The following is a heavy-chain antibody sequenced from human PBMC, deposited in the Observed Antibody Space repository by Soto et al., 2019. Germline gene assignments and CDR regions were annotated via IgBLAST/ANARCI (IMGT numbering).Heavy chain of an antibody. D-gene: IGHD2-2*01. J-gene: IGHJ4*02. CDR2: ISDTGSSH. CDR3: AKDRGGDCPDNSCYFGADY. CDR1: GFTFSSYG. Sequence: PGGSLRLSCVGSGFTFSSYGMHWVRQAPGKGLECVAVISDTGSSHYYAASVEGRFTISRENSKNTLSLHMDRLSVEDTAVYYCAKDRGGDCPDNSCYFGADYWGQGTPVTVSS. V-gene: IGHV3-30*18.